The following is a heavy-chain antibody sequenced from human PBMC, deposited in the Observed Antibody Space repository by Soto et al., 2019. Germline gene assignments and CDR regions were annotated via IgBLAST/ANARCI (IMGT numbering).Heavy chain of an antibody. CDR2: IYRDDSQ. CDR3: ANKRDVSSGFKA. J-gene: IGHJ5*02. D-gene: IGHD6-25*01. Sequence: QITLKESGPALVKPPQTLTLTCTFSGFSFSINGVAVGWSRQPPGQALEWLALIYRDDSQRYNPYLKNRLTITKDTYRTQVVLTMTNRDPVDTASYYCANKRDVSSGFKAWGQGTLVTVSS. V-gene: IGHV2-5*02. CDR1: GFSFSINGVA.